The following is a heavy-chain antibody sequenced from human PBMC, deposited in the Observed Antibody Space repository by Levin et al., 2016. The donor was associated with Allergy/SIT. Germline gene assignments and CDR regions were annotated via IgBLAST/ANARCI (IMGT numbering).Heavy chain of an antibody. J-gene: IGHJ5*02. V-gene: IGHV4-59*13. CDR3: ARGSGYSSSWYFGNWFDP. D-gene: IGHD6-13*01. Sequence: SETLSLTCTVSGGSISSYYWSWIRQPPGKGLEWIGYIYYSGSTNYNPSLKSRVTISVDTSKNQFSLKLSSVTAADTAVYYCARGSGYSSSWYFGNWFDPWGQGTLVTVSS. CDR2: IYYSGST. CDR1: GGSISSYY.